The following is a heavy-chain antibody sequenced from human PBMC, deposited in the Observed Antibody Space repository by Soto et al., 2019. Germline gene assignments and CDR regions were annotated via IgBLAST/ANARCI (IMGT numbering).Heavy chain of an antibody. Sequence: QVQLVESGGGVVQPGRSLRLSCAASGFTFSNYGMHWVRQAPGKGLEGVAVIWYDGNNEDYADSVKGRFTISRDNYKNTLYLQMNSLRAEDTAVYYCARDGEDYSRYDFVSLDWGQGTLVTVSS. CDR2: IWYDGNNE. J-gene: IGHJ4*02. V-gene: IGHV3-33*01. D-gene: IGHD5-12*01. CDR1: GFTFSNYG. CDR3: ARDGEDYSRYDFVSLD.